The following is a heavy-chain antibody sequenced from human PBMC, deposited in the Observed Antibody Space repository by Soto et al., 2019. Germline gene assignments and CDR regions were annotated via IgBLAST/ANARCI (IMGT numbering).Heavy chain of an antibody. V-gene: IGHV4-59*08. Sequence: SETLSLTCTVSGCSMSPYYWSWIRQPPGKGLEWIANIYYRGNTNYNPSFESRVTISIDTSKNQFSLKLNSMTAADTAVYYCARHSKKPGDFDYYYGMDVWGQGTTVTVSS. D-gene: IGHD3-3*01. CDR3: ARHSKKPGDFDYYYGMDV. J-gene: IGHJ6*02. CDR1: GCSMSPYY. CDR2: IYYRGNT.